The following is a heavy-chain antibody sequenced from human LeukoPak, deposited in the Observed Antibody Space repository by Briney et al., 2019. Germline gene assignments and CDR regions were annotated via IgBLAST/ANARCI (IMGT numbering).Heavy chain of an antibody. J-gene: IGHJ4*02. CDR2: ISAYNGNT. CDR1: GYTFTSYG. V-gene: IGHV1-18*01. D-gene: IGHD1-1*01. Sequence: ASVKVSCKASGYTFTSYGFSWVRQAPGQGLEWMGGISAYNGNTNHAQKLQGRVTMTTDTSTNTAYMELRSLRSDDTAVYYCAREGTTGTTSVIYFDYWGQGTLVTVSS. CDR3: AREGTTGTTSVIYFDY.